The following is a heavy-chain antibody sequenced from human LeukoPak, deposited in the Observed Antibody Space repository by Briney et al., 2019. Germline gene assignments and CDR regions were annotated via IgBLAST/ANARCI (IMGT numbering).Heavy chain of an antibody. Sequence: PSETLSLTCTVSGVSISSYYWSWIRQPPGKGLEWIGYIYYSGSTNYNPSLKSRVTISVDTSKNQFSLKLSSVTAADTAVYYCARNMNSGSYFPTYNWFDPWGQGTLVTVSS. D-gene: IGHD1-26*01. CDR2: IYYSGST. J-gene: IGHJ5*02. V-gene: IGHV4-59*08. CDR3: ARNMNSGSYFPTYNWFDP. CDR1: GVSISSYY.